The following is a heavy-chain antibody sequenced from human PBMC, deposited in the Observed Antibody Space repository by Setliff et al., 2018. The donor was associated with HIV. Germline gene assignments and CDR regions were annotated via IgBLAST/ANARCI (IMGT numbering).Heavy chain of an antibody. CDR2: IIPIFGTT. V-gene: IGHV1-69*13. CDR1: GYNFTNYG. Sequence: GASVKVSCKASGYNFTNYGIGWVRQAPGQGLEWMGGIIPIFGTTKYAQKFQGRVTITADEPTTTAYMELTSLRSEDTAVYYCVYCGGDCYTNWFDPWGQGTLVTVSS. J-gene: IGHJ5*02. D-gene: IGHD2-21*02. CDR3: VYCGGDCYTNWFDP.